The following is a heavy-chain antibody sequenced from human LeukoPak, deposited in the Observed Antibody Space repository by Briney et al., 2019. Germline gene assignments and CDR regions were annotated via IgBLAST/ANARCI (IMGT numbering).Heavy chain of an antibody. V-gene: IGHV1-24*01. CDR3: ATSTLGEARYSSLNSDY. CDR2: FDPEDGET. Sequence: GASVKISCKVSGYTLTELSMHWVRQAPGKGLEWMGGFDPEDGETIYAQKFQGRVTMTEDTSTDTAYVELSSLRSEDTAVYYCATSTLGEARYSSLNSDYWGQGTLVTVSS. J-gene: IGHJ4*02. CDR1: GYTLTELS. D-gene: IGHD6-13*01.